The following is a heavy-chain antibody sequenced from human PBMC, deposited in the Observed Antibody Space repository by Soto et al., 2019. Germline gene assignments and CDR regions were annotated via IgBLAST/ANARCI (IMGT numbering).Heavy chain of an antibody. CDR3: ARVKTSGYHNWFDP. CDR1: GFTFSSSI. Sequence: SVKVSCKASGFTFSSSIVQWVRQARGQRLEWIGWIVVGSGHTNYEQKFQGRVTMTTDTSTSTAYMELRSLRSDDTAVYYCARVKTSGYHNWFDPWGQGSLVTVSS. CDR2: IVVGSGHT. V-gene: IGHV1-58*01. D-gene: IGHD3-22*01. J-gene: IGHJ5*02.